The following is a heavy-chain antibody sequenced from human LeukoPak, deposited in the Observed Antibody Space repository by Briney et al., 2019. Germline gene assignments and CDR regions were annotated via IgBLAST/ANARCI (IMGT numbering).Heavy chain of an antibody. CDR2: IKSKTDGGTT. V-gene: IGHV3-15*01. Sequence: GGSLRLSCAASGFTFSNAWISWVRQAPGKGLEWVGRIKSKTDGGTTDYAAPVKGRFTISRDDSKNTLYLQMNSLKTEVTAVYYCTTPSMVRGPIPDYGMDVWGQGTTVTVSS. J-gene: IGHJ6*02. CDR1: GFTFSNAW. CDR3: TTPSMVRGPIPDYGMDV. D-gene: IGHD3-10*01.